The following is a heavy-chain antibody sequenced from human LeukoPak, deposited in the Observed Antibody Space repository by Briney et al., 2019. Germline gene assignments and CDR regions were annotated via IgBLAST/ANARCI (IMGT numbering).Heavy chain of an antibody. J-gene: IGHJ4*02. Sequence: QPGGSLRLSCAASGFTFRNYWMGWVRQAPGKGLEWVANTKPDGSAEYYADSVRGRFTTSRDNANNLLYLQMNSLRAEDTAVYYCARDIGGSYTAIDYWGQGTLVTVSS. D-gene: IGHD1-26*01. V-gene: IGHV3-7*01. CDR3: ARDIGGSYTAIDY. CDR2: TKPDGSAE. CDR1: GFTFRNYW.